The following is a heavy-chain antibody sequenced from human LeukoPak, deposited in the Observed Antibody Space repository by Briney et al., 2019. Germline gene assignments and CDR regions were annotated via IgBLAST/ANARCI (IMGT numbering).Heavy chain of an antibody. CDR1: GYTFTSYG. J-gene: IGHJ4*02. Sequence: GASVKVSCEASGYTFTSYGISWVRQAPGQGLEWMGWISAYNGNTNYAQKLQGRVTMTTDTSTSTAYMELRSLGSDDTAVYYCARDSASDYYDSSGYSQKNFDYWGQGTLVTVSS. CDR2: ISAYNGNT. D-gene: IGHD3-22*01. CDR3: ARDSASDYYDSSGYSQKNFDY. V-gene: IGHV1-18*01.